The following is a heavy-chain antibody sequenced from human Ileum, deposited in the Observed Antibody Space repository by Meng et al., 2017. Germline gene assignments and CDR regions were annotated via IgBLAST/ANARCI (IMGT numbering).Heavy chain of an antibody. D-gene: IGHD3-22*01. CDR3: ARVYYDSSGLNWFDS. V-gene: IGHV4-31*03. CDR1: GGSVSDGDYY. CDR2: MYSSGNA. Sequence: VRLRESGPGLVKPSQTLSLTCTVSGGSVSDGDYYWSWVRQHPGKGLECIGHMYSSGNAYYNPSLKSRVSMSVDTSKNQFSVRLSSVTAADTAIYYCARVYYDSSGLNWFDSWGQGTLVTV. J-gene: IGHJ5*01.